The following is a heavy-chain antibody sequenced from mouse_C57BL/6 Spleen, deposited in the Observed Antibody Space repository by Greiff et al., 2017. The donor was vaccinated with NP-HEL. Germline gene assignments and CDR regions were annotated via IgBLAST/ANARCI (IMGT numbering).Heavy chain of an antibody. CDR2: IFPGSGST. CDR3: ARSGFMVTTSSSWFAY. CDR1: GYTFTDYY. V-gene: IGHV1-75*01. D-gene: IGHD2-2*01. Sequence: QVQLQQSGPELVKPGASVKISCKASGYTFTDYYINWVKQRPGQGLEWIGWIFPGSGSTYYNEKFKGKATLTVDKSSSTAYMLLSSLTSEDSAVYFCARSGFMVTTSSSWFAYWGQGTLVTVSA. J-gene: IGHJ3*01.